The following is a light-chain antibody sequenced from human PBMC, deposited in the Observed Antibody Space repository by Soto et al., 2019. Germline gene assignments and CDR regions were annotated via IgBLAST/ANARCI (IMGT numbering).Light chain of an antibody. CDR2: DAS. CDR3: QQYNIWPWT. V-gene: IGKV3-15*01. Sequence: EIVMTQSPATLSVSPGEGATLSCEASQSVGGNLAWYQQRPGQAPILLIYDASTRAPGIAARFGGSGAGTVFTLTISSLQSEDFAVYYCQQYNIWPWTFGQGTKVDIK. CDR1: QSVGGN. J-gene: IGKJ1*01.